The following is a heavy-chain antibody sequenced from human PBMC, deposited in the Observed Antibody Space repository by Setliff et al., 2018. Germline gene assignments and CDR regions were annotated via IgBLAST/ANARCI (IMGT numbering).Heavy chain of an antibody. CDR3: ASVVVVAATSTARNY. Sequence: GGSLRLSCAASGFTFSSYWMSWVRQAPGKGLEWVANIKQDGSEKYYVDSVKGRFTISRDNAKNSLYLQMNSLRAEDTAVYYCASVVVVAATSTARNYWGQGTLVTVSS. D-gene: IGHD2-15*01. CDR1: GFTFSSYW. J-gene: IGHJ4*02. V-gene: IGHV3-7*01. CDR2: IKQDGSEK.